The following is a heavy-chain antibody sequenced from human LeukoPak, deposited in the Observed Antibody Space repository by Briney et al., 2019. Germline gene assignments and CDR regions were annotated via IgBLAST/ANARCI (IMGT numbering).Heavy chain of an antibody. CDR2: IIPMLGTV. V-gene: IGHV1-69*04. J-gene: IGHJ6*02. D-gene: IGHD1-26*01. CDR3: ARDQKVGATPYFGMDV. Sequence: SVKVSCKASGGTFSSYAISWVRQAPGQGLEWMGRIIPMLGTVNYAQKFQGRVTIIADKFTSTAYMELSSLRSEDTAVYYCARDQKVGATPYFGMDVWGQGTTVTVSS. CDR1: GGTFSSYA.